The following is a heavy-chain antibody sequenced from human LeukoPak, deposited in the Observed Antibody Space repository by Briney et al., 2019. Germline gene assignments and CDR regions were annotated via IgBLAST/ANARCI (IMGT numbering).Heavy chain of an antibody. D-gene: IGHD3-22*01. Sequence: ASVKVSCKVSGYTLTELSMHWVRQAPGKGLEWMGGFDPEDGETIYAQKFQGRVTMTEDTSTDTAYMELSSLRSEDTAVYYCATESRYYYDSSSMYYFDYWGQGTLVTVSS. CDR3: ATESRYYYDSSSMYYFDY. J-gene: IGHJ4*02. CDR2: FDPEDGET. V-gene: IGHV1-24*01. CDR1: GYTLTELS.